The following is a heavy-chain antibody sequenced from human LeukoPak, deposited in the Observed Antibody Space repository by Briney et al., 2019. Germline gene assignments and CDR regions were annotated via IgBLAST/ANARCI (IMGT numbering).Heavy chain of an antibody. CDR2: ISFHNGNT. Sequence: ASVKVSCKASGFELMHYGISWLRQAPGQGLEWMGWISFHNGNTLYAQNFQGRLTLTTDTSTSTAYMELRSLRSDDTALYYCARDTSFDYWGQGTLVTVSS. CDR1: GFELMHYG. J-gene: IGHJ4*02. V-gene: IGHV1-18*01. CDR3: ARDTSFDY.